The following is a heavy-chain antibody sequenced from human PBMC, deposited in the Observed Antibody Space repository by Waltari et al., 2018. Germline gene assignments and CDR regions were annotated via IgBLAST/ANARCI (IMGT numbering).Heavy chain of an antibody. CDR3: AKDGDYWSGFQYYYYMDV. CDR1: GFNFNNYI. J-gene: IGHJ6*03. V-gene: IGHV3-21*02. CDR2: NSSTNSI. D-gene: IGHD3-3*01. Sequence: EVQLVESGGGLVMPGGSLRLSCAASGFNFNNYIMNWVRQAPWKGLEWVSSNSSTNSIYYADSVKGRFTISRDNAKNSLFLQLNSLGAEDTAVYYCAKDGDYWSGFQYYYYMDVWGKGTTVTVSS.